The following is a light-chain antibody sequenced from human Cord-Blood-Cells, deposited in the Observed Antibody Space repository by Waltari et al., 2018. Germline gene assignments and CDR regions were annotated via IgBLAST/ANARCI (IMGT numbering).Light chain of an antibody. J-gene: IGLJ3*02. CDR3: LLYYGGAQLV. CDR1: TGAVTSGYY. Sequence: QTVVPQEPSLTVSPGGTVTLTCASSTGAVTSGYYPNWFQQKPGQAPRALIYSTSNKHPWTPARFSGSLLGGKAALTLSGVQPEDEAEYYCLLYYGGAQLVFGGGTKLTVL. V-gene: IGLV7-43*01. CDR2: STS.